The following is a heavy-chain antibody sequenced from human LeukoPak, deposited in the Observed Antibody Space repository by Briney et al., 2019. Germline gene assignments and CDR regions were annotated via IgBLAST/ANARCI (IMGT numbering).Heavy chain of an antibody. CDR3: ASKSGTHFA. V-gene: IGHV3-30*03. D-gene: IGHD3-3*02. CDR2: ISYDGSNK. Sequence: GRSLRLSCAASGFTFSSYGMHWVRQAPGKGLEWVAVISYDGSNKYYADSVKGRFTISSDNSKNTLYLQMNSLRAEDTAVYYCASKSGTHFAWGQGTLVTVSS. CDR1: GFTFSSYG. J-gene: IGHJ5*02.